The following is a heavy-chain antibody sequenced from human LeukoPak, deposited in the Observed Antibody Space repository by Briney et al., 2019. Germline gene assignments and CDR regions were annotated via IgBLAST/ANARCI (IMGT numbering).Heavy chain of an antibody. CDR3: ARGRLLRAAMVTSYYYSMDV. CDR2: IIPNSGGT. D-gene: IGHD5-18*01. CDR1: GYTFTGYY. J-gene: IGHJ6*03. V-gene: IGHV1-2*02. Sequence: ASVKVSCKASGYTFTGYYMHWVRQAPGQGLEWMGWIIPNSGGTNYAQKFQGRVTLTRDTSISTAYMELGRLRSDDTAVYYCARGRLLRAAMVTSYYYSMDVWGKGTTVTISS.